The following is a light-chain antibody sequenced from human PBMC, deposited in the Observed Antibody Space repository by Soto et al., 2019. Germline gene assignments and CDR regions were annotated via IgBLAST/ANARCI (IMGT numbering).Light chain of an antibody. J-gene: IGLJ2*01. Sequence: QSALTQPRSVSGSPGQTVTISSTGTSSDVGDYNYVSWYQQHPGKAPKFIIYEVSKRPSGVPDRFSGSKSGNTASLTISGLQAEYEADYYCCSYAGTYTVVFGGGTKLTVL. V-gene: IGLV2-11*01. CDR3: CSYAGTYTVV. CDR1: SSDVGDYNY. CDR2: EVS.